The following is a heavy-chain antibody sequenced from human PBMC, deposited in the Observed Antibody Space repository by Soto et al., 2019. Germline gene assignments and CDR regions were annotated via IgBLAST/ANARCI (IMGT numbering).Heavy chain of an antibody. CDR2: IRSGGDYT. CDR1: GLTFSNYG. V-gene: IGHV3-23*01. CDR3: ATDNGIPETGHHCVY. Sequence: EVQLLESGGGLVQPGGSLRLSCAGSGLTFSNYGMAWVRQAPGKGLEWVSTIRSGGDYTNYAESVKGRFTISRDNSKNTLYLQVNSLRAEDTALYYGATDNGIPETGHHCVYWGQGTLVTVSS. D-gene: IGHD2-8*01. J-gene: IGHJ4*02.